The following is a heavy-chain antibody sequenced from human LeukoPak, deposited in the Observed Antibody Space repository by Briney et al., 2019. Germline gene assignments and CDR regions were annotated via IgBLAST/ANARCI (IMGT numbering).Heavy chain of an antibody. D-gene: IGHD1-26*01. Sequence: GGTLRLSCAASGFTFSSYGMSWVRQAPGKGLEWVSAISGSGGSTYYTDSVKGRFTISRDNSKNTLYLQMNSLRAEDTAVYYCAKGRGWEASYYYYYMDVWGKGTTVTISS. CDR3: AKGRGWEASYYYYYMDV. CDR1: GFTFSSYG. V-gene: IGHV3-23*01. J-gene: IGHJ6*03. CDR2: ISGSGGST.